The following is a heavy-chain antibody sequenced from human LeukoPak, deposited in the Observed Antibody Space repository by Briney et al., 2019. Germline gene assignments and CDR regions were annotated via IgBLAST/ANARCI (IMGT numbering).Heavy chain of an antibody. V-gene: IGHV4-34*01. Sequence: SATLSLTCAVYGGPFSGYYWSWIPQPPGKGLEWIGKINHSGSTNYNTYLKRRGPISVDTSKNQLSQKASSVTTAEHAVYYCAGGVTGITSAGGYYYYWMDVWGKGTTVTVSS. D-gene: IGHD6-13*01. CDR1: GGPFSGYY. J-gene: IGHJ6*04. CDR3: AGGVTGITSAGGYYYYWMDV. CDR2: INHSGST.